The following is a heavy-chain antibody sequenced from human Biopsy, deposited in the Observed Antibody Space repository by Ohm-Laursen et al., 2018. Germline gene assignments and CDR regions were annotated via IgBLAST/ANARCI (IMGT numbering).Heavy chain of an antibody. J-gene: IGHJ3*01. CDR1: GYNFNAYY. CDR3: ARLAYSEYRRDPLDV. V-gene: IGHV1-2*02. CDR2: INPNNGGT. D-gene: IGHD5-18*01. Sequence: SSVKVSCKTSGYNFNAYYMQWVRQAPGQGLEWMGWINPNNGGTNYAHKFQGRVTMTRDTSISTAYMHLSGLTSDDTAVYYCARLAYSEYRRDPLDVWGQGTMVTVSS.